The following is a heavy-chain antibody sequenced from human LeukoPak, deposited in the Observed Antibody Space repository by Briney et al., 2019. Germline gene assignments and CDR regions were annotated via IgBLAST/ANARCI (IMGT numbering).Heavy chain of an antibody. CDR2: IIPIFGTA. J-gene: IGHJ4*02. D-gene: IGHD3-16*01. CDR3: AGDSRDLGGTNDY. CDR1: GGTFSSYA. Sequence: ASVKVSCKASGGTFSSYAISWVRQAPGQGLEWMGGIIPIFGTANYAQKFQGRVTITADESTSTAYMELSSLRSEDTAVYYCAGDSRDLGGTNDYWGQGTLVTVSS. V-gene: IGHV1-69*13.